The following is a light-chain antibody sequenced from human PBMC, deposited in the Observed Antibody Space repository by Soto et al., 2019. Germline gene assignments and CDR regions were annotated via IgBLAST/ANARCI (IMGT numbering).Light chain of an antibody. CDR2: AAS. J-gene: IGKJ2*01. CDR3: QQSYSTPRT. Sequence: DIQMTQSPSSLSASIGDRVTITCRAGQSISNYLNWYQQKPEKAPKLLIYAASSLQSGVPSRFSGSGSGTDFTLTISSLQPEDFATYYCQQSYSTPRTFGQGTKLEIK. V-gene: IGKV1-39*01. CDR1: QSISNY.